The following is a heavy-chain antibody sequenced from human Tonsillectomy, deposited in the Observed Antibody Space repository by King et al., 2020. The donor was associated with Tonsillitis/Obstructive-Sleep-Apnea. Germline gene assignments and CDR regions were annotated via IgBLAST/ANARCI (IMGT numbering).Heavy chain of an antibody. V-gene: IGHV3-66*01. CDR3: ARDILPGYLSGNDAFDI. J-gene: IGHJ3*02. D-gene: IGHD3-9*01. CDR1: GFTVSSNY. Sequence: VQLVESGGGLVQPGGSLRLSCAASGFTVSSNYMSWVRQAPGKGLEWVSVIYSGGSTYYADSVKGRFTISRDNSKNTLYLQMNSLRAEDTAVYYCARDILPGYLSGNDAFDIWGQGTMVTVSS. CDR2: IYSGGST.